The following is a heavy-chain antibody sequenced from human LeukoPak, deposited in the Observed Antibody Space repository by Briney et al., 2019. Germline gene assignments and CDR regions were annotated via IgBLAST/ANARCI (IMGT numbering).Heavy chain of an antibody. D-gene: IGHD3-16*01. Sequence: PSETLSLTCTVSGGSISGYYWSWIRQPPGTGLEWIGYIYNSGSTKYNPSLKSRVTISLDTSNNQFSLKLSSVTAADTAVYYCARGTLRGSNGAYGMDVWGQGTTVTVSS. CDR3: ARGTLRGSNGAYGMDV. V-gene: IGHV4-59*12. CDR1: GGSISGYY. CDR2: IYNSGST. J-gene: IGHJ6*02.